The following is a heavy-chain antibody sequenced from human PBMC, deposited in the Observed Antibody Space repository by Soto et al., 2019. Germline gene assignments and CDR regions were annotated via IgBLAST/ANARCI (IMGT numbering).Heavy chain of an antibody. CDR3: ARRGSGSYYDY. J-gene: IGHJ4*02. Sequence: EVQLLESGGGLVQPGGSLRLSCAASGFTFSSYAMRWVRLAPGKGLEWVSGISGSGGSTYYADSVKGRFTISRDNTKNTLYLQMNSLRAEDTAVYYCARRGSGSYYDYWGQGTLVTVSS. V-gene: IGHV3-23*01. CDR2: ISGSGGST. CDR1: GFTFSSYA. D-gene: IGHD1-26*01.